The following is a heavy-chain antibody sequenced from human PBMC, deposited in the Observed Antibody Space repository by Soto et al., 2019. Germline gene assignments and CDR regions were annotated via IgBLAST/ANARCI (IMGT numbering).Heavy chain of an antibody. J-gene: IGHJ4*02. D-gene: IGHD3-9*01. V-gene: IGHV4-59*01. Sequence: PSETMSLTCTVSGDSIRPVYWTGLRLPPGKGLEWIGYVYYSGSVNYKSSLKSRVTMSVDTSKNQFSLRLNSVTAADTAVYYCARVTYDSFTAYSYYFDYWGQGTLVTVSS. CDR1: GDSIRPVY. CDR3: ARVTYDSFTAYSYYFDY. CDR2: VYYSGSV.